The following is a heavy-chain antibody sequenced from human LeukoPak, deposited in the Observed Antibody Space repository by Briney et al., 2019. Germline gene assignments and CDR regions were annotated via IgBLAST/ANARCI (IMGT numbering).Heavy chain of an antibody. J-gene: IGHJ4*02. CDR1: GLTFSRYS. CDR2: INSGSTTI. Sequence: GVSVRLSCAASGLTFSRYSMNWVRQTPGKGLEWVSYINSGSTTIYYADSVKGRFTISRGNAKNSLYLQMNSLRDEDTAVYYCARDRRSTGSYYFDYWGQGTLVTVSS. D-gene: IGHD2-2*01. CDR3: ARDRRSTGSYYFDY. V-gene: IGHV3-48*02.